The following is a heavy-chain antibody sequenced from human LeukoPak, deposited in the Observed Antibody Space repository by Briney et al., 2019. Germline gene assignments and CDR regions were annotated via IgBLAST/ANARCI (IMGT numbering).Heavy chain of an antibody. J-gene: IGHJ5*02. D-gene: IGHD3-3*01. Sequence: PGGSLRLSCAASGFTFSSYSINWVRQAPGKGLEWVSSISSSSSYIYYADSVKGRFTISRDNAKNSLYLQMNSLRAEDTAVYYCARDPSSYYDFWSGYTGSEERWFNPWGQGTLVTVSS. CDR3: ARDPSSYYDFWSGYTGSEERWFNP. CDR2: ISSSSSYI. V-gene: IGHV3-21*01. CDR1: GFTFSSYS.